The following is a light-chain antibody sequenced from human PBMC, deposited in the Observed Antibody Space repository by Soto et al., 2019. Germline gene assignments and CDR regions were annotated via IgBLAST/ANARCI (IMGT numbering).Light chain of an antibody. J-gene: IGKJ3*01. CDR2: GAS. CDR1: QSVSSN. Sequence: EIGMTQSPATLSVSTGERATLSCRASQSVSSNLAWYQQKPGQAPRLLIYGASTRATGIPARFSGSGSGTDFTLTISRLEPEDFAVYYCQQYGSSRGAFGPGTKVDI. V-gene: IGKV3-15*01. CDR3: QQYGSSRGA.